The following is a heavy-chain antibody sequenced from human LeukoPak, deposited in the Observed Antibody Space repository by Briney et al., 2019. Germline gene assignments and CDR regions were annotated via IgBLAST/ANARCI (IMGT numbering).Heavy chain of an antibody. D-gene: IGHD3-22*01. CDR3: ARDRRYYDSSGYYPQVTFDY. Sequence: NPSETLSLTCTVSGGSISSSNYYWSWTRQPPGKGLEWIGYIYYSGSTNYNPSLKSRVTISVDTSKNQSSLKLSSVTAADTAVYCCARDRRYYDSSGYYPQVTFDYWGQGTLVTVSS. CDR2: IYYSGST. CDR1: GGSISSSNYY. V-gene: IGHV4-61*01. J-gene: IGHJ4*02.